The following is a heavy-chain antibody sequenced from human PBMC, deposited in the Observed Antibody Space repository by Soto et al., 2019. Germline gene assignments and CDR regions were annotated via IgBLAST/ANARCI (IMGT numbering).Heavy chain of an antibody. J-gene: IGHJ6*02. V-gene: IGHV6-1*01. CDR3: ARGGDFWSGSHNYYYGMDV. CDR2: TYYRSKWYN. CDR1: GDSVSSNSAA. Sequence: SQTLSLTCVISGDSVSSNSAAWNWIRQSPSRGLEWLGRTYYRSKWYNDYAVSVKSRITINPDTSKNQFSLQLRSVTPEDTAVYYCARGGDFWSGSHNYYYGMDVWGQRTTVTVSS. D-gene: IGHD3-3*01.